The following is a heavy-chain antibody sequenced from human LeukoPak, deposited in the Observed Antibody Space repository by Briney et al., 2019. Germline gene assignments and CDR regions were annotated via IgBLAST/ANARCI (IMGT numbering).Heavy chain of an antibody. CDR2: IYYSGST. Sequence: SETLSLTCTVSGGSISSYYWSWIRQPPGKGLEWIGYIYYSGSTNYNPSLKSRVTISVDTSKNQFSLKLSSVTAADTAVYYCARPGGIAAAAGLGYFDYWGQGTLVTVSS. J-gene: IGHJ4*02. V-gene: IGHV4-59*01. D-gene: IGHD6-13*01. CDR1: GGSISSYY. CDR3: ARPGGIAAAAGLGYFDY.